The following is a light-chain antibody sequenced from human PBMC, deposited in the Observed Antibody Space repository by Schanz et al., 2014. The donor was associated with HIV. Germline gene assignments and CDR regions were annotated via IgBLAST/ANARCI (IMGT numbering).Light chain of an antibody. CDR3: LQLSSFPWT. V-gene: IGKV1-5*01. Sequence: DIQMTQSPSTLSLYVGDTVTITCRANESIGSWLAWYQLKPGMAPKLLIYAASTLQSGVPSRFNGSGSGTDFTLTISCLQSEDFATYYCLQLSSFPWTFGQGTKVDTK. J-gene: IGKJ1*01. CDR2: AAS. CDR1: ESIGSW.